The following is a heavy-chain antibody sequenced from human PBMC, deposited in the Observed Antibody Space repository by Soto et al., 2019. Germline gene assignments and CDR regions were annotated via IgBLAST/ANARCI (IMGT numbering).Heavy chain of an antibody. J-gene: IGHJ4*02. CDR2: ISSTTNYI. CDR3: ARESEDLTSNFDY. Sequence: LRLSCAASGFTFTRYSMNWVRQAPGKGLEWVSSISSTTNYIYYGDSMKGRFTIFRDNAKNSLYLEMNSLRAEDTAVYYCARESEDLTSNFDYWGQGTLVTVSS. V-gene: IGHV3-21*06. CDR1: GFTFTRYS.